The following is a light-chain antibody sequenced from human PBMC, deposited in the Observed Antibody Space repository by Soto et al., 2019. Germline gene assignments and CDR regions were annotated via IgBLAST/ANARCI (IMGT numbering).Light chain of an antibody. J-gene: IGKJ4*01. CDR1: QSVSSN. CDR2: GAP. V-gene: IGKV3-15*01. CDR3: HQYNNWPS. Sequence: EIVMTQSPATLSVSPGERATLSCRASQSVSSNLAWYQQKPGQAPRLLIYGAPTRATGIPARFSGSGSGTEFTRTISSLQSEDFAVYYCHQYNNWPSFGGGTKVEIK.